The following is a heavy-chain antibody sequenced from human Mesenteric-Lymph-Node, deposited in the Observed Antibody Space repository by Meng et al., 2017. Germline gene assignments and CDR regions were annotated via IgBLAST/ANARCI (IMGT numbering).Heavy chain of an antibody. Sequence: GESLKISCAASGFTLSTYWMHWVRQTPEKGLVWVSRINSDGSDISYADSVKGRFTISRDNAKNTLYLQMNSLRAEDTAVYYCARKLGYCSSTSCYPHFDYWGQGTLVTVSS. J-gene: IGHJ4*02. V-gene: IGHV3-74*01. CDR2: INSDGSDI. CDR3: ARKLGYCSSTSCYPHFDY. CDR1: GFTLSTYW. D-gene: IGHD2-2*01.